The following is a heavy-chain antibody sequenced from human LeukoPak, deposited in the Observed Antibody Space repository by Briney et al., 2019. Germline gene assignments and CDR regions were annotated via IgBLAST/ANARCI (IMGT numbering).Heavy chain of an antibody. CDR3: AREQNYYDSSGYVDY. D-gene: IGHD3-22*01. V-gene: IGHV4-59*01. J-gene: IGHJ4*02. CDR2: IYYRGST. Sequence: PSETLSLTCTGSGGSISRYYWSWIRQPPGKGLEWIGYIYYRGSTNYNPCLKSRFTISVDTSKNQFSLKLGSVTGADTAVYYCAREQNYYDSSGYVDYWGQGTLVTVSS. CDR1: GGSISRYY.